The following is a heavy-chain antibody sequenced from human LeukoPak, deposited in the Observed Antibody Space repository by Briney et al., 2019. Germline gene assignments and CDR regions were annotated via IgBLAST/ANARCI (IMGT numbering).Heavy chain of an antibody. V-gene: IGHV3-66*01. Sequence: PGGSVRLSCAASGLTVSNKYTSWVSQAPGKGLEWVSAIYGGGDTYYTDAVKGRFTISRDNSKNTLYLQMNSLRDEDTALYYCARSNDYNSRNVFNYWGQGTLATVSS. CDR3: ARSNDYNSRNVFNY. J-gene: IGHJ4*02. D-gene: IGHD5-24*01. CDR2: IYGGGDT. CDR1: GLTVSNKY.